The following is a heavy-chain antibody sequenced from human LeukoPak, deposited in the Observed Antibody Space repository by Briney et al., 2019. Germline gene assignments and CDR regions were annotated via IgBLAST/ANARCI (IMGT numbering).Heavy chain of an antibody. CDR1: GYTFTGYY. J-gene: IGHJ4*02. D-gene: IGHD6-19*01. CDR3: ARFAVHRRIAVAGQFGLDY. V-gene: IGHV1-46*01. Sequence: ASVKVSCKASGYTFTGYYMHWVRQAPGQGLEWRGWINPSGGTTSYAQKFQGRVTMTRDTSTSTVYMELSSLRSDDTAVYYCARFAVHRRIAVAGQFGLDYWGQGTLVTVSS. CDR2: INPSGGTT.